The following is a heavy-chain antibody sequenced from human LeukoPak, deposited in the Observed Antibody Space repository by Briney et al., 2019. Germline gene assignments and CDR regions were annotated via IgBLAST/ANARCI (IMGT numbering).Heavy chain of an antibody. CDR1: GFTFSIYA. CDR2: ISGSGGST. Sequence: GGSLRLSCAGSGFTFSIYAMTWVRQAPGKGLEWVSAISGSGGSTDYADSVKGRFTISRDNSKNTLYLQMNSLRAEDTAVYYCAKMGYCSSTSCYAYFDYWGQGTLVTVSS. CDR3: AKMGYCSSTSCYAYFDY. V-gene: IGHV3-23*01. J-gene: IGHJ4*02. D-gene: IGHD2-2*01.